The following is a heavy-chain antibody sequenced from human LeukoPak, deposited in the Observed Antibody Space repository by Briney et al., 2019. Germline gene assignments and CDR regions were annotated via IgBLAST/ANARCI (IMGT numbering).Heavy chain of an antibody. V-gene: IGHV4-59*08. Sequence: SSETLSLTCTVSGGSISGYYWTWIRQPPGKGLEWIGYIYYLGGTYYNPSLKSRVTISLDTSKNQFSLKLSSVTAADTAVYYCARRSYGSASPLRMDVWGQGTTVTVSS. CDR2: IYYLGGT. D-gene: IGHD3-10*01. CDR3: ARRSYGSASPLRMDV. J-gene: IGHJ6*02. CDR1: GGSISGYY.